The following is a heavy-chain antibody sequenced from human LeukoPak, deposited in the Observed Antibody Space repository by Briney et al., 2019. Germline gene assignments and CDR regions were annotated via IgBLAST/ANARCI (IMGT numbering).Heavy chain of an antibody. D-gene: IGHD5-12*01. CDR3: AKDIGGYDFYYYYYMDV. CDR1: GFTLSSHA. Sequence: GGSLRLSCAASGFTLSSHAIHWVRQAPGKGLEWVAFIRYDGSNKYYADSVKGRFTISRDNSKNTLYLQMNSLRAEDTAVYYCAKDIGGYDFYYYYYMDVWGKGTTVTISS. J-gene: IGHJ6*03. CDR2: IRYDGSNK. V-gene: IGHV3-30*02.